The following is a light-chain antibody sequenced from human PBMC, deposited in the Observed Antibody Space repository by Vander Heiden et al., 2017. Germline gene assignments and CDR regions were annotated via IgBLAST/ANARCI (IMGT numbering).Light chain of an antibody. CDR3: LLSYSGTGGV. CDR2: DTS. V-gene: IGLV7-46*01. J-gene: IGLJ3*02. CDR1: TGAVTSGHY. Sequence: HAVVTPEPSLTVSPGGTVTLTCASNTGAVTSGHYPYWFQQKPGQAPRTLIYDTSNKHSWTPARFSGSLLGGKAALTLSGAQPEDEADYYCLLSYSGTGGVFGGGTKLTVL.